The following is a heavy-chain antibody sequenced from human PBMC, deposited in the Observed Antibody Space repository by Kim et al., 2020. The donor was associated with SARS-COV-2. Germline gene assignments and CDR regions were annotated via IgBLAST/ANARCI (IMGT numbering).Heavy chain of an antibody. D-gene: IGHD6-19*01. Sequence: LKRRVTISVDTSKTQFSLKLSSVTAADTAVYYCARATRQWLVNYYYYYMDVWGKGTTVTVSS. V-gene: IGHV4-34*01. CDR3: ARATRQWLVNYYYYYMDV. J-gene: IGHJ6*03.